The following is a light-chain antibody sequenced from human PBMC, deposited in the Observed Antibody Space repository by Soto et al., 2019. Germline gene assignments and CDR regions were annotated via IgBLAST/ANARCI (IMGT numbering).Light chain of an antibody. CDR2: KVS. J-gene: IGKJ5*01. CDR1: HSLVYSNGITY. CDR3: MQSAIWPQVT. Sequence: DVVMTQSPLSLPVTLGQPASISCRSSHSLVYSNGITYLNWFQQRPGQTPRRLIYKVSNRDSGVPDRCSGTGSGTDFTLRISRVEPEDLGVYYCMQSAIWPQVTFGQGTRLDI. V-gene: IGKV2-30*01.